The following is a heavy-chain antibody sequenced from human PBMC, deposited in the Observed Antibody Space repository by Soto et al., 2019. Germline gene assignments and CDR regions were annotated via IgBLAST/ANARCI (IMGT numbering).Heavy chain of an antibody. CDR1: GFTFSTYA. J-gene: IGHJ3*02. CDR2: IKEDGSQI. D-gene: IGHD2-2*01. CDR3: ARDVGDWNSTNAYDALDI. V-gene: IGHV3-7*01. Sequence: PGGSLRLSCAASGFTFSTYAMHWVRQAPGKGLEWVANIKEDGSQINYVDSVKGRFTISRDNAKNSLYLQMNSLRVEDTAVYYCARDVGDWNSTNAYDALDIWGQGTKVTVS.